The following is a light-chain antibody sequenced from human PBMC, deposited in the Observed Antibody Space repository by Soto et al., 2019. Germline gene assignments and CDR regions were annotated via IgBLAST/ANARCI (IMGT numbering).Light chain of an antibody. CDR3: SSWDDSLNGFVV. CDR2: SNN. V-gene: IGLV1-44*01. J-gene: IGLJ2*01. Sequence: QSALTQPPSASGTPRQRVTIPCSGSSANIGRNIVNWYQHLPGTAPKLLIYSNNQRPSGVPDRFSGSRSGSSASLAISGLQSEDEAYYYCSSWDDSLNGFVVFGGGTKLTVL. CDR1: SANIGRNI.